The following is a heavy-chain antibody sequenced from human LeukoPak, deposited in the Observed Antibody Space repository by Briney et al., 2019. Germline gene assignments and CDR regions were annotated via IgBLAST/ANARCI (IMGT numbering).Heavy chain of an antibody. D-gene: IGHD3-9*01. CDR3: ARGPTYYDILTGYTI. V-gene: IGHV3-30-3*01. Sequence: GGSLRLSCAASGFTFSSYAMHWVRQAPGKGLEWVAVISYDGSNKYYADSVKGRFTISRDNSKNTLYLQMNSLRAEDTAVYYCARGPTYYDILTGYTIWGQGTLVTGSS. CDR2: ISYDGSNK. CDR1: GFTFSSYA. J-gene: IGHJ4*02.